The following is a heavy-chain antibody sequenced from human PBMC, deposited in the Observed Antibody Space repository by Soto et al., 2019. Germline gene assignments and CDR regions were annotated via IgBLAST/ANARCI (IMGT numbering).Heavy chain of an antibody. D-gene: IGHD1-26*01. CDR2: IYYSGST. CDR1: GGSISSSSYY. J-gene: IGHJ4*02. Sequence: SETLSLTCTVSGGSISSSSYYWGWIRQPPGKGLEWIGSIYYSGSTYYNPSLKSRVTISVDTSKNQFSLKLSSVTAADTAVYYCARHGMGGVGATGPYYFDYWGQGTLVTVSS. CDR3: ARHGMGGVGATGPYYFDY. V-gene: IGHV4-39*01.